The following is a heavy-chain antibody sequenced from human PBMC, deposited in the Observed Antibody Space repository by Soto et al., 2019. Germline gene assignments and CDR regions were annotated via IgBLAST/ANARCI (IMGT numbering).Heavy chain of an antibody. Sequence: ASEKVSCKASGYTFTGYYMHWVRQAPGQGLEWMGWINPNSGGTNYAQKFQGRVTMTRDTSISTAYMELSSLRSDDTAVYYCARDYDSSLYYWGQGTLVTVSS. CDR3: ARDYDSSLYY. CDR1: GYTFTGYY. D-gene: IGHD3-22*01. J-gene: IGHJ4*02. CDR2: INPNSGGT. V-gene: IGHV1-2*02.